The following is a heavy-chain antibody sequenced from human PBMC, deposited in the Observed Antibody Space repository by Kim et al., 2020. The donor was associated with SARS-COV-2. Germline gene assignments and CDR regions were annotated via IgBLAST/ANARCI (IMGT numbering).Heavy chain of an antibody. CDR1: GFTFSSYG. V-gene: IGHV3-30-3*01. Sequence: GGSLRLSCVASGFTFSSYGMHWVRQAPGKGLEWVALILHDGSNKYYADSVKGRFTISRDNSKNTLYLQMNSLRAEDTAVYYCARDLLGAFDIWGQGTMVTVSS. D-gene: IGHD3-16*01. CDR3: ARDLLGAFDI. J-gene: IGHJ3*02. CDR2: ILHDGSNK.